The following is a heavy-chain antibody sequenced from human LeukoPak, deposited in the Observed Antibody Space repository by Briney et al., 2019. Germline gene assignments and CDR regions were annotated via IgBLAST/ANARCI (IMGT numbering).Heavy chain of an antibody. Sequence: GASVKVSFKASGYTFTSYDISWVRQAPGQGLEWMGWISTYNGNTNYAQKLQGRVTMTTDTITTTAYMELRSLRSDDTAVYYCARDHSGNWFDPWAREPWSPSPQ. V-gene: IGHV1-18*01. CDR1: GYTFTSYD. CDR3: ARDHSGNWFDP. CDR2: ISTYNGNT. D-gene: IGHD1-26*01. J-gene: IGHJ5*02.